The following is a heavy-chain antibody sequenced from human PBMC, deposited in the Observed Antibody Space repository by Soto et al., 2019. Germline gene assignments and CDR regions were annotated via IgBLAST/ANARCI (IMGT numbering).Heavy chain of an antibody. Sequence: GGSLRLSCAASGFTFDDYAMHWVRQAPGKGLEWVSGISWNSGSIGYADSVKGRFTISRDNAKNSLYLQMNSLRAEDTALYYCAKAFWSGYDYYYYGMDVWGQGTTVTVSS. CDR2: ISWNSGSI. D-gene: IGHD3-3*01. V-gene: IGHV3-9*01. J-gene: IGHJ6*02. CDR3: AKAFWSGYDYYYYGMDV. CDR1: GFTFDDYA.